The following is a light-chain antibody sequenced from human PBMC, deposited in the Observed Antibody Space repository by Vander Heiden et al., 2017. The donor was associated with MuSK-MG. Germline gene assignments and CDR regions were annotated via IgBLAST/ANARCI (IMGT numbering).Light chain of an antibody. J-gene: IGKJ1*01. CDR2: GAS. Sequence: IVMTQSPATLSVSPGERATLSSWASQSITRNVALYQQKPGQAPRLLISGASTRATGVPAMFIGSGSGTEFTLIISSLQSEDFAFYYCQQYDNWPLTFGQGTKVEIK. CDR1: QSITRN. CDR3: QQYDNWPLT. V-gene: IGKV3-15*01.